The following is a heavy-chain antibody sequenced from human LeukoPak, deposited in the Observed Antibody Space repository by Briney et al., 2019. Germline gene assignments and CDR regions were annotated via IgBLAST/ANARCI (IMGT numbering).Heavy chain of an antibody. CDR1: RFSFSNYW. D-gene: IGHD3-10*01. J-gene: IGHJ4*02. CDR3: ARDIVSGSGSLDY. Sequence: PGGSLRLSCAASRFSFSNYWMHWVRHAPGKGLGWVSRVKSDGSNPSYAESVKVRVTISRDNAENMLYLQMNTLGAEDTAVYYCARDIVSGSGSLDYWGQGTLVTVSS. V-gene: IGHV3-74*01. CDR2: VKSDGSNP.